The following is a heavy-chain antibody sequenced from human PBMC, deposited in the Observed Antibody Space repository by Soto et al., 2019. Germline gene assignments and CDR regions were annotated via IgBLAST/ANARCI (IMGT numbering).Heavy chain of an antibody. D-gene: IGHD1-26*01. J-gene: IGHJ4*02. CDR3: ARDNRGSYDY. CDR1: GFTFSSYA. CDR2: IRNKAESYTT. Sequence: GGSLRLSCAASGFTFSSYAMSWVRQAPGKGLEWVGRIRNKAESYTTKYAASVKDRFIISRDDSENSLYLQMNSLKTEDTAVYYCARDNRGSYDYWGQGTTVTVS. V-gene: IGHV3-72*01.